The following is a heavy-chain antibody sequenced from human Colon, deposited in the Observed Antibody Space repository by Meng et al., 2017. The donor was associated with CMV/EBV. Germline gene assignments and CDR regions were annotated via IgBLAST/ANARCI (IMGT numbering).Heavy chain of an antibody. CDR1: GYTCTGYY. Sequence: KASGYTCTGYYIHWVRQAPGQGLEWMGRIDPTNGGTNYAQTFQGRVTMTRDTSISTAYMELRRLRSDDTAMYYCARSYYYDRNGYFYYWGQGTLVTVSS. V-gene: IGHV1-2*06. CDR3: ARSYYYDRNGYFYY. J-gene: IGHJ4*02. CDR2: IDPTNGGT. D-gene: IGHD3-22*01.